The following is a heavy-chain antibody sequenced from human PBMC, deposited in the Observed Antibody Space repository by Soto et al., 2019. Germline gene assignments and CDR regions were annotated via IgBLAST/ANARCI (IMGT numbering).Heavy chain of an antibody. CDR3: ARKVPGSTTRPDYWYFDL. Sequence: EVQLLESGGGLVQPGGALRLSCEASGFTLFAYARNWVRQAQGKGLQWVPAISGGGDATFYADSVRGRFTISRDNSRNTVSLQMNSLGADDTAVCYCARKVPGSTTRPDYWYFDLWGRGTLVTVSS. CDR2: ISGGGDAT. J-gene: IGHJ2*01. V-gene: IGHV3-23*01. D-gene: IGHD3-10*01. CDR1: GFTLFAYA.